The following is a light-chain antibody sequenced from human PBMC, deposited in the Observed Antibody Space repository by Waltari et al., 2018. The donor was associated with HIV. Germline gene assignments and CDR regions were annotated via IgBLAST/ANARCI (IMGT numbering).Light chain of an antibody. CDR2: EVS. CDR3: CAYAGSTTYVI. Sequence: QSALTQPAYVSGSPGQPITISRTGTSSDVGGYHILSWYQQHPGKAPKLMIYEVSKRPSGVSNRFSCSKSGNTASLTISGLQAEDEADYYCCAYAGSTTYVIFGGGTKLTVL. J-gene: IGLJ2*01. CDR1: SSDVGGYHI. V-gene: IGLV2-23*02.